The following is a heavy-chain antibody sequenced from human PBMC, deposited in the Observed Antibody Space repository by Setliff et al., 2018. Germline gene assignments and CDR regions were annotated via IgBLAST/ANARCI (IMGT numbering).Heavy chain of an antibody. CDR2: ISWNSGIV. V-gene: IGHV3-23*01. Sequence: PGGSLRLSCAASGFSFSSYAMTWVRQAPGKGLEWVSGISWNSGIVAYADSVKGRFTISRDNSKNTLYLQMDSLRAEDTAVYYCARNWVTAQHYYYGMDVWGQGTTVTVSS. CDR3: ARNWVTAQHYYYGMDV. CDR1: GFSFSSYA. D-gene: IGHD2-21*02. J-gene: IGHJ6*02.